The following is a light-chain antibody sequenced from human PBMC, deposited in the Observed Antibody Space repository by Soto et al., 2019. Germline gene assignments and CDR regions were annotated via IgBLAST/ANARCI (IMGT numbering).Light chain of an antibody. Sequence: EIVLTQSPATLYLSPGERATLSCRASQSVSSYLAWYQQKPGQAPRLLIYDASNRATGIPARFSGSGSGTDFPLTISSLEPEDFAVYYCQQRSNWLLTFGGGTKVEIK. J-gene: IGKJ4*01. CDR3: QQRSNWLLT. CDR2: DAS. V-gene: IGKV3-11*01. CDR1: QSVSSY.